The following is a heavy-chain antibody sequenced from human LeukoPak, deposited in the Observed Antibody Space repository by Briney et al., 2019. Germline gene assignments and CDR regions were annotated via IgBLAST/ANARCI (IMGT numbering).Heavy chain of an antibody. V-gene: IGHV3-30*14. D-gene: IGHD6-19*01. Sequence: GGSLRLSCAASGFTFSTYAIHWVRQAPGRGLEWVAYISYDGITKYYADSVKGRFTISRDNSENTLYIQMNSLRVEDTAVYYCARGAGAVAGTTYLYFDLWGRGTLGLGSS. CDR3: ARGAGAVAGTTYLYFDL. J-gene: IGHJ2*01. CDR1: GFTFSTYA. CDR2: ISYDGITK.